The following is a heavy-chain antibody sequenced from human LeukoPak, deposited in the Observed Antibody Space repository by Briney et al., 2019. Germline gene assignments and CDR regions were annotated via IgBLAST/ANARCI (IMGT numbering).Heavy chain of an antibody. Sequence: GESLRLSCAASGFTFSSYAMHWVRQAPGKGLEWVAVISYDGSNKYYADSVKGRFTISRDNSKNTLYLQMNSLRAEDTAVYYCARELGYYYDYWGQGTLVTVSS. J-gene: IGHJ4*02. CDR3: ARELGYYYDY. CDR2: ISYDGSNK. CDR1: GFTFSSYA. V-gene: IGHV3-30-3*01. D-gene: IGHD6-13*01.